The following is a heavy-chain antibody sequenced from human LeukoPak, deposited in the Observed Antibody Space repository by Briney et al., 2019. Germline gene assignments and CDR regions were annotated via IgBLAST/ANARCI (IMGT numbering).Heavy chain of an antibody. V-gene: IGHV3-30*03. CDR1: GFTFSSYG. Sequence: GGSLRLSCAASGFTFSSYGMHWVRQAPGKGLEWVAVISYDGSNKYYADSVKGRFTISRDNSKNTLYLQMNSLRAEDTAVYYCARTNSSSWYALLDYWGQGTLVTVSS. J-gene: IGHJ4*02. CDR2: ISYDGSNK. D-gene: IGHD6-13*01. CDR3: ARTNSSSWYALLDY.